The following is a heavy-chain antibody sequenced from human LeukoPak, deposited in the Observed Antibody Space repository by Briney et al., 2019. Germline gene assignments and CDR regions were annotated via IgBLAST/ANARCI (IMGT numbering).Heavy chain of an antibody. CDR1: GFTFSSYA. D-gene: IGHD2-2*01. V-gene: IGHV3-30*10. J-gene: IGHJ6*03. CDR2: ISYDGSNK. Sequence: GGSLRLSCAASGFTFSSYAMHWVRQATGKGLEWVAVISYDGSNKYYTDSVKGRFTISRDNSKNTLYLQMNSLRAEDTAVYYCARGGEDIVVVPAAKQGGNYYYYYMDVWGKGTTVTVSS. CDR3: ARGGEDIVVVPAAKQGGNYYYYYMDV.